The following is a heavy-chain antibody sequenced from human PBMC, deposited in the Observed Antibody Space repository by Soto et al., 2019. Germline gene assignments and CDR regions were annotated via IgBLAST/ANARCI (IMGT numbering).Heavy chain of an antibody. CDR3: ARDQYYDFWSGYFPKPYYYYYYGMDV. D-gene: IGHD3-3*01. J-gene: IGHJ6*02. CDR2: IYTSGST. CDR1: GGSISSYY. V-gene: IGHV4-4*07. Sequence: PSETLSLTCTVSGGSISSYYWSWIRQPAGKGLEWIGRIYTSGSTNYNPSLKSRVTMSVDTSKNQFSLKLSSVTAADTAVYYCARDQYYDFWSGYFPKPYYYYYYGMDVWGQGTTVTAP.